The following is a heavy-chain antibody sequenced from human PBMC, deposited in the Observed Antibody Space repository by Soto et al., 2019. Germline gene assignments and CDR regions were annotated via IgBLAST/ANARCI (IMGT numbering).Heavy chain of an antibody. V-gene: IGHV5-10-1*01. Sequence: GESLKISCKGSGYSFTSYWISWVRQMPGKGLEWMGRIDPSDSYTNYSPSFQGHVTISADKSISTAYLQWSSLKASDAAMYYFARWQVLRYFDWQENWFDPWGQGTLVTVS. CDR1: GYSFTSYW. CDR3: ARWQVLRYFDWQENWFDP. J-gene: IGHJ5*02. CDR2: IDPSDSYT. D-gene: IGHD3-9*01.